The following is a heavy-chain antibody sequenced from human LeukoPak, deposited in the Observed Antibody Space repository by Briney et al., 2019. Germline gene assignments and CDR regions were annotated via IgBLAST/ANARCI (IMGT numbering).Heavy chain of an antibody. D-gene: IGHD2/OR15-2a*01. CDR3: SDGYFEPFDP. CDR1: GVSVSTSH. Sequence: PSDTLSLTCNVSGVSVSTSHWNWIRQRPGQGLEWIGGLSYTGKTDCNPSLKSRVSISLGSSNNHFSLKLTSVTAADTAVYYCSDGYFEPFDPWGQGILVTVSS. CDR2: LSYTGKT. J-gene: IGHJ5*02. V-gene: IGHV4-59*02.